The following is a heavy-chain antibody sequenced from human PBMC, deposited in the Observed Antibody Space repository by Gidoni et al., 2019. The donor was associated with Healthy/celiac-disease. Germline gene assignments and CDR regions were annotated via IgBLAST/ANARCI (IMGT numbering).Heavy chain of an antibody. Sequence: EVQLVESGGGLVTPGGSLRLSCAASGFTFSNAWMSWVRQAPGKGLEWVGRIKSKTDGGTTDYAAPVKGRFTISRDDSKNTLYLQMNSLKTEDTAVYYCTTEIVVVVASAVDYWGQGTLVTVSS. D-gene: IGHD2-15*01. V-gene: IGHV3-15*01. CDR3: TTEIVVVVASAVDY. J-gene: IGHJ4*02. CDR1: GFTFSNAW. CDR2: IKSKTDGGTT.